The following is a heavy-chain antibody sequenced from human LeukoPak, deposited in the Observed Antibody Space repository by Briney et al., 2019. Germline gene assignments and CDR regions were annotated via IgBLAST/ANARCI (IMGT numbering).Heavy chain of an antibody. J-gene: IGHJ4*02. V-gene: IGHV3-30*02. CDR3: AKDKLLWFGELPSYYFDY. Sequence: PGGSLRLSCAASGFTFSSYGMHWVRQAPGKGLEWVAFIRYDGSNKYYADSVKGRFTISRDNSKNTLYLQMNSLRAEDTAVYYCAKDKLLWFGELPSYYFDYWGQGTLVTVSS. D-gene: IGHD3-10*01. CDR1: GFTFSSYG. CDR2: IRYDGSNK.